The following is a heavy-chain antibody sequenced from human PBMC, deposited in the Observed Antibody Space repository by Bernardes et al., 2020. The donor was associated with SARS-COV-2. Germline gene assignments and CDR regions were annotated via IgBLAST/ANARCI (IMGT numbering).Heavy chain of an antibody. CDR3: AVNTGNFYYGVDV. J-gene: IGHJ6*02. CDR1: GSDFNNYGFTSYG. D-gene: IGHD3-10*01. CDR2: VTAYNLNT. Sequence: ASVKVSCKTSGSDFNNYGFTSYGFSWVRRAPGQGLEWMGWVTAYNLNTDYAPNFRGRVTMTADTSTSTVYMELRSLRSDDTAIYYCAVNTGNFYYGVDVWGQGTTVTVSS. V-gene: IGHV1-18*04.